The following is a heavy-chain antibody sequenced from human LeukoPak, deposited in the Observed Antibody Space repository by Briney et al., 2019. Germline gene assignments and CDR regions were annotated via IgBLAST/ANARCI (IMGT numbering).Heavy chain of an antibody. J-gene: IGHJ4*02. CDR2: ISGSGGST. V-gene: IGHV3-23*01. CDR1: GFTFSSYA. D-gene: IGHD6-13*01. Sequence: QPGGSLRLSCAASGFTFSSYAMRWVRQAPGKGLEWVSAISGSGGSTYYADSVKGRFTISRDNSKNTLYLQMNSLRAEDTAVYYCARDLSSSYYFGYWGQGTLVTVSS. CDR3: ARDLSSSYYFGY.